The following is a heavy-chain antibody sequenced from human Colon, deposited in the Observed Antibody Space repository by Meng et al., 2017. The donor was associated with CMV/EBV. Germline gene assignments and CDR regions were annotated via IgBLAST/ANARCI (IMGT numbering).Heavy chain of an antibody. CDR3: AKVMGSSSPGFDW. CDR1: GFNFSKSG. Sequence: ASGFNFSKSGMHWVRQTPGKGLQWVGVISDDGIITHYGDSVKGRCTISRDNSRNTLFLEVDSLRPDDTAVYYCAKVMGSSSPGFDWWGQGTLVTVSS. D-gene: IGHD6-6*01. V-gene: IGHV3-30*18. CDR2: ISDDGIIT. J-gene: IGHJ4*02.